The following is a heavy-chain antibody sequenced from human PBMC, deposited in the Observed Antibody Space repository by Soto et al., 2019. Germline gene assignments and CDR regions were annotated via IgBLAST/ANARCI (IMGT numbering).Heavy chain of an antibody. D-gene: IGHD1-1*01. Sequence: QVHLQQSGPGLVKPSETLSLTCTVSSGPSSSHNWGWIRQSPGRGLEWIGYVYNTGGTSYNPSLKSRVPISADTSANHISLTLSSLTAADTAIYYCVRQGIGNLHGLVDVWGQGTTVSVSS. CDR2: VYNTGGT. V-gene: IGHV4-59*08. J-gene: IGHJ6*02. CDR3: VRQGIGNLHGLVDV. CDR1: SGPSSSHN.